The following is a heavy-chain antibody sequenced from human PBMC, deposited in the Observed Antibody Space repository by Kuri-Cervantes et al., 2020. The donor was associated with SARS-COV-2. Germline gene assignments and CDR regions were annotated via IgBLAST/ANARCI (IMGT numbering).Heavy chain of an antibody. V-gene: IGHV3-30-3*02. J-gene: IGHJ4*02. CDR3: AKDQYSSSSHDY. Sequence: GGSLRLSCAASGFTFSSYAMHWVRQAPGKGLEWVAVISYDGSNKYYADSVKGRFTISRDNSKNTLYLQMNSLRAEDTAVYYCAKDQYSSSSHDYWGQGTLVTVSS. CDR2: ISYDGSNK. CDR1: GFTFSSYA. D-gene: IGHD6-13*01.